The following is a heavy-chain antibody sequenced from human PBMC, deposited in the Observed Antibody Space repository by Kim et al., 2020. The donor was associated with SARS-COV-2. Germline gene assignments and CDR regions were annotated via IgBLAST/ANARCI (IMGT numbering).Heavy chain of an antibody. D-gene: IGHD3-9*01. Sequence: GGSLRLSCSASGFTFSSYAMHWVRQAPGKGLEYVSAISSNGGSTYYADSVKGRFTISRDNSKNTLYLQMSSLRAEDTAVYYCVKDVELRYFDWAIWGFYYYGMDVWGQGTTVTVSS. V-gene: IGHV3-64D*09. J-gene: IGHJ6*02. CDR1: GFTFSSYA. CDR3: VKDVELRYFDWAIWGFYYYGMDV. CDR2: ISSNGGST.